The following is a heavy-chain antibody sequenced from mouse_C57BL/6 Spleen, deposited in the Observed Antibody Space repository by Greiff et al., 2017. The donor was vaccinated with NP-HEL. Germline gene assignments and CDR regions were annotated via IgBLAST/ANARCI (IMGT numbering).Heavy chain of an antibody. D-gene: IGHD4-1*01. J-gene: IGHJ2*01. V-gene: IGHV1-80*01. CDR1: GYAFSSYW. Sequence: VHLVESGAELVKPGASVKISCKASGYAFSSYWMNWVKQRPGKGLEWIGQIYPGDGDTNYNGKFKGKATLTADKSSSTAYMQLSSLTSEDSAVYFGAKCCWDPYYFDYWGQGTTLTVSS. CDR2: IYPGDGDT. CDR3: AKCCWDPYYFDY.